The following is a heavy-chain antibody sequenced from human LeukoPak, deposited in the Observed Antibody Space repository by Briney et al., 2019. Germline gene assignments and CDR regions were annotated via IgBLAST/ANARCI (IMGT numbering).Heavy chain of an antibody. D-gene: IGHD1-7*01. Sequence: GASVKVSCKASGYTFTSYGISWVRQAPGQGLEWMGWISAYNGNTNYAQKLQGRVTMTTDTSTSTVYMELRSLRSDDTAVYYCARDGELTDDAFDIWGQGTMVTVSS. CDR2: ISAYNGNT. CDR3: ARDGELTDDAFDI. J-gene: IGHJ3*02. CDR1: GYTFTSYG. V-gene: IGHV1-18*01.